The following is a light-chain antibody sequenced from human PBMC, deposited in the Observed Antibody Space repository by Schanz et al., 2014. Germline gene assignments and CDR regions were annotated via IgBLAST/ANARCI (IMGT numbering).Light chain of an antibody. CDR2: GAS. Sequence: EVVLTQSPGTLSLSPGERATLSCRASQSVSSNSLAWYQQTPGQAPRLLIYGASSRATGIPDRFSGSGSGTDFTLTISRLEPEDFAVYYCQQYGSSPTWTFGQGTRLEIK. J-gene: IGKJ5*01. CDR1: QSVSSNS. V-gene: IGKV3-20*01. CDR3: QQYGSSPTWT.